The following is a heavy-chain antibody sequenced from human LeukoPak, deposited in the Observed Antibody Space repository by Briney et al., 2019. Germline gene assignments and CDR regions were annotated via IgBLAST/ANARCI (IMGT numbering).Heavy chain of an antibody. CDR2: ISSSSSYI. CDR3: ARVRGPTITMVRGVTFDY. V-gene: IGHV3-21*01. CDR1: GFTFSSYG. D-gene: IGHD3-10*01. Sequence: GGSLRLSCAASGFTFSSYGMSWVRQAPGKGLEWVSSISSSSSYIYYADSVKGRFTISRDNAKNSLYLQMNSLRAEDTAVYYCARVRGPTITMVRGVTFDYWGQGTLVTVSS. J-gene: IGHJ4*02.